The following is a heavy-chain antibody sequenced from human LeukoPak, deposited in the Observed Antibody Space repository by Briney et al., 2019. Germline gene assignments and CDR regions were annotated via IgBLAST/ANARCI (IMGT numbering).Heavy chain of an antibody. Sequence: SETLSLTCAVYGGSFSGYYWSWIRQPPGKGLEWIGEINHSGSTNYNPSLKSRVTISVDTSKNQFSLKLSSVTAADTAVYYCARDSRAIMITFGGANPYAFDIWGQGTMVTVSS. CDR3: ARDSRAIMITFGGANPYAFDI. CDR2: INHSGST. CDR1: GGSFSGYY. D-gene: IGHD3-16*01. V-gene: IGHV4-34*01. J-gene: IGHJ3*02.